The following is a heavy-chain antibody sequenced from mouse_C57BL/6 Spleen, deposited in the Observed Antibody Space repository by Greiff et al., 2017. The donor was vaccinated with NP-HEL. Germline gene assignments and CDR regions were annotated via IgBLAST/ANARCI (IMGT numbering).Heavy chain of an antibody. CDR3: ARSYYGSSSYFDV. CDR2: IYPRSGNT. J-gene: IGHJ1*03. D-gene: IGHD1-1*01. CDR1: GYTFTSYG. Sequence: QVQLQQSGAELARPGASVKLSCKASGYTFTSYGISWVKQRTGQGLEWIGEIYPRSGNTYYNEKFKGKATLTADKSSSTAYMELRSLTSEDSAVYFCARSYYGSSSYFDVWGTGTTVTVSS. V-gene: IGHV1-81*01.